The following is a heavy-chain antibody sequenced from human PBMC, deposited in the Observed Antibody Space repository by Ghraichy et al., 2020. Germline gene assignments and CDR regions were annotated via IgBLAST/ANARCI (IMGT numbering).Heavy chain of an antibody. Sequence: GGSLRLSCAASGFSVSSHYMSWVRRAPGKGLEWVSYIHTAGTTYYADSVKGRFTVSRHSSNNTVFLQMDSLRPDDTAVYYCARGKRTGYDFWSGFYVDYWGQGIRVTVSA. J-gene: IGHJ4*02. CDR2: IHTAGTT. CDR1: GFSVSSHY. D-gene: IGHD3-3*01. CDR3: ARGKRTGYDFWSGFYVDY. V-gene: IGHV3-53*04.